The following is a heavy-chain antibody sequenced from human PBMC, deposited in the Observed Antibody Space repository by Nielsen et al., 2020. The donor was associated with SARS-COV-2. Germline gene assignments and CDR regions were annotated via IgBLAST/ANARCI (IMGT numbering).Heavy chain of an antibody. CDR3: AKGNSELSWFGELALYYYYYGLDV. J-gene: IGHJ6*02. V-gene: IGHV3-23*01. CDR1: GFPFSDYA. Sequence: GESLKISCAASGFPFSDYAMTWVRQAPGKGLEWVSSISTSGGGTYYADSVRGRFTISRDNSKNTLFLHMNSLRAEDTAAYYCAKGNSELSWFGELALYYYYYGLDVWGQGTTVTVSS. CDR2: ISTSGGGT. D-gene: IGHD3-10*01.